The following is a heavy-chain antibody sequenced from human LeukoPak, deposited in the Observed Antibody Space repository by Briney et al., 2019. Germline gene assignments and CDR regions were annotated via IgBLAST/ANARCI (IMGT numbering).Heavy chain of an antibody. CDR3: ARGSSGRWGVPFDY. CDR1: GGTFSSYA. J-gene: IGHJ4*02. CDR2: IIPILGIA. V-gene: IGHV1-69*04. Sequence: ASVKVSCKASGGTFSSYAISWLRQAPGQGLEWMGRIIPILGIANYAQKFQGRVTITADKSTSTAYMELSSLRSEDTAVYYCARGSSGRWGVPFDYWGQGTLVTVSS. D-gene: IGHD6-19*01.